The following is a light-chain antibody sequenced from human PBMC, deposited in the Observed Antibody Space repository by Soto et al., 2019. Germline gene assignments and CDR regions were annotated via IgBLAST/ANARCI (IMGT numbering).Light chain of an antibody. V-gene: IGLV2-23*02. J-gene: IGLJ3*02. Sequence: QSALTQPPSASGSPGQSVTISCTGTSSDIGGYNSVSWYQQHPGKAPRLMIYEVSKRPSGVSSRFSASKSGNTASLTISGVQAEDEADYYCCSYAGTTTWVFGGGTKLTVL. CDR3: CSYAGTTTWV. CDR1: SSDIGGYNS. CDR2: EVS.